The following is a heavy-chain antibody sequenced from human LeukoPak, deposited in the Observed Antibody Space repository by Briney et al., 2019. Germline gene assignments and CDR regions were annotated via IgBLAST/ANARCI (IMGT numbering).Heavy chain of an antibody. CDR1: GFPFSSYG. J-gene: IGHJ5*02. CDR2: IWYHGNKA. V-gene: IGHV3-33*01. Sequence: GGSLRLSCAASGFPFSSYGMHWVRQAPGKGLEWMAGIWYHGNKAHYADTVEGRFTISRDNSNNALFLQMNSLRADDTAVYYCARDPDTSGHFSWFDLWGQGTLVTVSS. CDR3: ARDPDTSGHFSWFDL. D-gene: IGHD6-19*01.